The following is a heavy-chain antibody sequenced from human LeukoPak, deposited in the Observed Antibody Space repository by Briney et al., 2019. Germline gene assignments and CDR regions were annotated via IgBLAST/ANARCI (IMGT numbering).Heavy chain of an antibody. V-gene: IGHV3-74*01. CDR3: VVVVEPPDSDGFDV. J-gene: IGHJ3*01. CDR1: GFTFGNSW. Sequence: GGSLGLSCAASGFTFGNSWVHWVRQAPGKGLVWVSLINADGSTATYADSVKGRFTISRDNARNTLSLQMNSLTIEDTAVYYCVVVVEPPDSDGFDVWGQGTMITVSS. D-gene: IGHD1-14*01. CDR2: INADGSTA.